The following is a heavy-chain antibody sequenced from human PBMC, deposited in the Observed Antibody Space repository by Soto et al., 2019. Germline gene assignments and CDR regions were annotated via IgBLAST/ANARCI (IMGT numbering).Heavy chain of an antibody. CDR3: ARDNAIFPFGDAFDI. J-gene: IGHJ3*02. Sequence: SVKGSCKASGGTFSRYAIIWVRQANGQGLEWMGGIIPIYDTANHAQKFQGRVTITADESTSTAYMELSTLRSEATAVYYCARDNAIFPFGDAFDIWGQGTMVTGSS. CDR1: GGTFSRYA. V-gene: IGHV1-69*13. CDR2: IIPIYDTA. D-gene: IGHD3-3*01.